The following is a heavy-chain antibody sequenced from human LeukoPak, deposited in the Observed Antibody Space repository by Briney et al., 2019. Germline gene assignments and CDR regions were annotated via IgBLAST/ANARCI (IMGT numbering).Heavy chain of an antibody. Sequence: PGGSLRLSCAASGFTFSSYWMSWVRQAPGKGLEWVANIKQDGSEKYYVDSVKGRFTISRDSAKNSLYLQMNSLRAEDTAVYYCARSIAARPWYYYYYMDVWGKGTTVTVSS. D-gene: IGHD6-6*01. V-gene: IGHV3-7*01. CDR2: IKQDGSEK. CDR1: GFTFSSYW. J-gene: IGHJ6*03. CDR3: ARSIAARPWYYYYYMDV.